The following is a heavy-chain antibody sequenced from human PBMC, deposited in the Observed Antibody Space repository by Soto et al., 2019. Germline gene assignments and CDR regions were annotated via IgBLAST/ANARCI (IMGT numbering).Heavy chain of an antibody. D-gene: IGHD6-6*01. CDR2: ISYDGSNK. V-gene: IGHV3-30*03. CDR3: ARVGEYSSSDYYYYGMDV. CDR1: GFTFSSYG. J-gene: IGHJ6*02. Sequence: GGSLRLSCAASGFTFSSYGMHWVRQAPGKGLEWVAVISYDGSNKYYADSVKGRFTISSDNSKNTLYLQMNSLRAEDTAVYYCARVGEYSSSDYYYYGMDVWGQGTTVTVSS.